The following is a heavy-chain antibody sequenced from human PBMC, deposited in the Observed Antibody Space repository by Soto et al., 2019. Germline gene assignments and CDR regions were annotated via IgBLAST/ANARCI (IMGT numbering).Heavy chain of an antibody. CDR2: ISSGGSYI. Sequence: GGSLRLSCAASGFTFSNCSMNWVRQAPGKGLEWVASISSGGSYIYYADSVKGRFTIFRDNPKNSLYLQMYSLRGEDTAQYYCARMKRLYFDSNGYLKPDAFDIWGQGTMVTVSS. V-gene: IGHV3-21*01. CDR3: ARMKRLYFDSNGYLKPDAFDI. CDR1: GFTFSNCS. J-gene: IGHJ3*02. D-gene: IGHD3-22*01.